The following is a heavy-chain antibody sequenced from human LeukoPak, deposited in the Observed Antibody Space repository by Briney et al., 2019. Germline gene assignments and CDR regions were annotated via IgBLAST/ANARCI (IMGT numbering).Heavy chain of an antibody. D-gene: IGHD1-26*01. CDR2: ISGST. CDR1: GFTFSSYA. Sequence: GGSLRLSCGASGFTFSSYAMSWVRQAPGKGLEWVSGISGSTYYADSVKGRFTISRDNSKSTLYLQMNSLRAEDTAVYYCASRRGGIVGATTGSDYWGQGTLVTVSS. V-gene: IGHV3-23*01. J-gene: IGHJ4*02. CDR3: ASRRGGIVGATTGSDY.